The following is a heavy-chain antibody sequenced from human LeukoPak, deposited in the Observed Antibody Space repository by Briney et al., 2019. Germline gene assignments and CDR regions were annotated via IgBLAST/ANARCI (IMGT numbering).Heavy chain of an antibody. CDR3: ARGSCSSTSCYTEDWFDP. CDR2: IIPILGIA. CDR1: GGTFSSYA. D-gene: IGHD2-2*02. Sequence: SVKVSCKASGGTFSSYAISWVRQAPGQGLEWMGRIIPILGIANYAQKFQGRVTITADKSTSTAYMELSSLRSEDTAVYYCARGSCSSTSCYTEDWFDPWGQGTLVTVSS. J-gene: IGHJ5*02. V-gene: IGHV1-69*04.